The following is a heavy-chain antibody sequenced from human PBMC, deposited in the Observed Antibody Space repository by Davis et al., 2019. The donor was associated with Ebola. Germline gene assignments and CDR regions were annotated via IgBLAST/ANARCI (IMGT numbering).Heavy chain of an antibody. CDR3: ARGPSRGIAVAGTPFDY. J-gene: IGHJ4*02. V-gene: IGHV4-34*01. Sequence: PSETLSLTCAVYGGSFSGYYWSWIRQPPGKGLGWIGEINHSGSTNYNPSLKSRVTISVDTSKNQFSLKLSSVTAADTAVYYCARGPSRGIAVAGTPFDYWGQGTLVTVSS. CDR2: INHSGST. D-gene: IGHD6-19*01. CDR1: GGSFSGYY.